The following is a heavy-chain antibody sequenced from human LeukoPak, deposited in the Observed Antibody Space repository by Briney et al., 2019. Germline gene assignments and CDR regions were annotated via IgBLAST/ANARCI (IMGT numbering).Heavy chain of an antibody. V-gene: IGHV5-51*01. Sequence: GESLKISCKGSGYSFASYWIGWVRQMPGKGLEWMGIIYPSDSDTRYSPSFQDQVTISADKSISTACLQWSSLKASDTAMYYCASLRSSRAAADTWGQGTLVTVSS. CDR1: GYSFASYW. D-gene: IGHD6-13*01. CDR3: ASLRSSRAAADT. CDR2: IYPSDSDT. J-gene: IGHJ4*02.